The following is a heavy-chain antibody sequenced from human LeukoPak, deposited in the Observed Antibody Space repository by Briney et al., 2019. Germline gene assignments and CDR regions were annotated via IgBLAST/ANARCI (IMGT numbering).Heavy chain of an antibody. CDR1: GFTFSTYS. CDR2: ISSSSSYI. Sequence: GGSLRLSCAAPGFTFSTYSMNWVRQAPGKGLEWVSSISSSSSYIYYADSVKGRFTISRDNAKNSLYLQMNSLRAEDTAVYYCASFHKQLVTYWGQGTLVTVSS. D-gene: IGHD6-6*01. V-gene: IGHV3-21*01. CDR3: ASFHKQLVTY. J-gene: IGHJ4*02.